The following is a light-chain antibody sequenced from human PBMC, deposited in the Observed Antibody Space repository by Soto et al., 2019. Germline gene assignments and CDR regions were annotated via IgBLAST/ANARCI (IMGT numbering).Light chain of an antibody. J-gene: IGKJ1*01. CDR1: ESVSSNL. Sequence: VVLTQSPSTLSLSPGESAALSCGASESVSSNLLVWYQQHPGQAPRLLIYGASSRATGIPDRFSGSGSGTDFSLTIRRLEPDDFAVYYCQKYGNFWTFGQGTKVDI. CDR3: QKYGNFWT. V-gene: IGKV3-20*01. CDR2: GAS.